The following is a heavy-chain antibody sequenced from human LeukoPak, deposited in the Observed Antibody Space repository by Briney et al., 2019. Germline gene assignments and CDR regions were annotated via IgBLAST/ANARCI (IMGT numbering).Heavy chain of an antibody. D-gene: IGHD3-22*01. CDR3: ARDQPGEHYDSSEPFWY. Sequence: SETLSLTCTVSGGSISSSSYYWGWIRQPPGKGLEWIGSIYYSGSTYYNPSLKSRVTISVDTSKNQFSLKLSSVTAADTAVYYCARDQPGEHYDSSEPFWYWGQGTLVTVSS. V-gene: IGHV4-39*07. CDR1: GGSISSSSYY. J-gene: IGHJ4*02. CDR2: IYYSGST.